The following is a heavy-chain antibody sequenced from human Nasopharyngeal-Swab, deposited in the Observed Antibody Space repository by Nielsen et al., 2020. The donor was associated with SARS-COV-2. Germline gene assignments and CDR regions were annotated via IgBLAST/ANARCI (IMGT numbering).Heavy chain of an antibody. J-gene: IGHJ6*02. V-gene: IGHV1-46*01. CDR3: VRADGESGDMGPYDYYGLDV. Sequence: ASVKVSCKASGYTFTKYYIHWVRQAPRQGLEWMGIINPSGGSTTYAQNFQGRVIVTRDTSASTVYMEVSSLRSEDSAVYYCVRADGESGDMGPYDYYGLDVWGQGTTVTVTS. CDR2: INPSGGST. D-gene: IGHD5-24*01. CDR1: GYTFTKYY.